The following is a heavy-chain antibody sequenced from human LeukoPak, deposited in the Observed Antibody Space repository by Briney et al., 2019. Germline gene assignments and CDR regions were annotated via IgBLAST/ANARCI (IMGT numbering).Heavy chain of an antibody. J-gene: IGHJ4*02. CDR1: GYTFTGYY. Sequence: ASVKVSCKASGYTFTGYYMHWVRQAPGQGLERMGWINPNSGGTNYAQKFQGRVTMTRDTSISTAYMELSRLRSDDTAVYYCAREPGSSSWFNFDYWGQGTLVTVSS. CDR3: AREPGSSSWFNFDY. D-gene: IGHD6-13*01. CDR2: INPNSGGT. V-gene: IGHV1-2*02.